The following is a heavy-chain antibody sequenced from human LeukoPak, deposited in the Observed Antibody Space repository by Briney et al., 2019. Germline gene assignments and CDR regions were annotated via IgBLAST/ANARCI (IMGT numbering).Heavy chain of an antibody. J-gene: IGHJ4*02. Sequence: SETLSLTCATSGGSINSGTYYWGWIRQAPGKGLDWLGTVYYSGTTYYKPSLNGRITISVDSSRNQFSLKLTSVTAADSALYYCARTGAYCSNTSCYPFDSWGQGILVTVSS. D-gene: IGHD2-2*01. CDR1: GGSINSGTYY. CDR3: ARTGAYCSNTSCYPFDS. CDR2: VYYSGTT. V-gene: IGHV4-39*01.